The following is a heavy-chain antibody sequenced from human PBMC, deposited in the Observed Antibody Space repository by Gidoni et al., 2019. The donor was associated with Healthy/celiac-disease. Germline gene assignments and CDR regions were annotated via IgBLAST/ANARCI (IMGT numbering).Heavy chain of an antibody. V-gene: IGHV1-3*01. D-gene: IGHD3-10*01. Sequence: QVQLVQSGAEVKKPGASVKVSCKASGYTFTSYAMHWVRQAPGQRLEWMGWINAGNGNTKYSQKFQGRVTITRDTSASTAYMELSSLRSEDTAVYYCASSEVTYYYGSEVVGAFDIWGQGTMVTVSS. CDR3: ASSEVTYYYGSEVVGAFDI. J-gene: IGHJ3*02. CDR1: GYTFTSYA. CDR2: INAGNGNT.